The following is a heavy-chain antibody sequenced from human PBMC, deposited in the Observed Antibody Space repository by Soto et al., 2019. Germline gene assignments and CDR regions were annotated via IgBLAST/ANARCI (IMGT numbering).Heavy chain of an antibody. CDR3: ARLTRALFDP. J-gene: IGHJ5*02. V-gene: IGHV3-48*01. CDR1: GFTFSDYN. Sequence: GGSLRLSCVASGFTFSDYNMNWVRQAPGKGLEWVSYISSSTNTIYYADSVKGRFTISRDNAKNSLYLQMNSLRAEDTAVYYCARLTRALFDPGGQGTLVTVSS. CDR2: ISSSTNTI. D-gene: IGHD3-9*01.